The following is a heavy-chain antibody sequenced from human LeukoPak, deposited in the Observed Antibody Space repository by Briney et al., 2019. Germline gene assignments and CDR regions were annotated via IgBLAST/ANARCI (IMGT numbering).Heavy chain of an antibody. J-gene: IGHJ4*02. Sequence: SVKVSCKASGYTFTSYDINWVRQATGQGLEWMGGIIPIFGTANYAQKFQGRATITTDESTSTAYMELSSLRSEDTAVYYCASSFYDFWSGSGDYWGQGTLVTVSS. V-gene: IGHV1-69*05. CDR3: ASSFYDFWSGSGDY. CDR1: GYTFTSYD. D-gene: IGHD3-3*01. CDR2: IIPIFGTA.